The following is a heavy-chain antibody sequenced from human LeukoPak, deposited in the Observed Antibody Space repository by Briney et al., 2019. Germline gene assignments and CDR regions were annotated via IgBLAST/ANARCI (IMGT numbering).Heavy chain of an antibody. CDR2: ISGDGGST. V-gene: IGHV3-43*02. D-gene: IGHD3-10*01. J-gene: IGHJ4*02. CDR3: AKDRGGPMGLFDY. Sequence: PGGSLRLSCAASGFAFDDYAMHWVRKAPGKGLEWVSLISGDGGSTYYEDSVKGRFTISRDNSKNSLYLQMNSLRPEDTALYYCAKDRGGPMGLFDYWGQGTLVTVSS. CDR1: GFAFDDYA.